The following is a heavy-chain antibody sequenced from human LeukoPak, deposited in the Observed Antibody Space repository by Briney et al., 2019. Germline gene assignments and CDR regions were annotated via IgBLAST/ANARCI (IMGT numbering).Heavy chain of an antibody. CDR3: ARQTAMVDGYFDY. J-gene: IGHJ4*02. CDR1: GYSFTSYW. CDR2: IYPGDSDT. D-gene: IGHD5-18*01. V-gene: IGHV5-51*01. Sequence: GESLKISCKGSGYSFTSYWIGWVRQMPGKGLEWMGIIYPGDSDTRYSPSFQGQVTISADKSISTAYLQWSSLKASDTVMYYCARQTAMVDGYFDYWGQGTLVTVSS.